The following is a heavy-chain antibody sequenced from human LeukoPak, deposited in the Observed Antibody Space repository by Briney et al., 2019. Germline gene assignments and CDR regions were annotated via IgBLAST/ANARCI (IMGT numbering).Heavy chain of an antibody. V-gene: IGHV1-46*01. D-gene: IGHD6-19*01. CDR1: GYTFTSYY. CDR3: ARDIVAVAAGYYYMDV. CDR2: INPSGGST. J-gene: IGHJ6*03. Sequence: ASVKVSCKASGYTFTSYYMHWVRQAPGQGLEWMGIINPSGGSTSYAQKFQARVTMTRDTSTSTVYMELSSLRSDDTAVYYCARDIVAVAAGYYYMDVWGKGTTVTVSS.